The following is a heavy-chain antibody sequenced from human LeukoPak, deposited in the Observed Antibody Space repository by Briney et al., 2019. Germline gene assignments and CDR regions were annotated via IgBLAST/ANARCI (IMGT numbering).Heavy chain of an antibody. CDR1: GYSFTDYC. J-gene: IGHJ4*02. V-gene: IGHV5-51*01. CDR3: ARRRSYSSGWDT. D-gene: IGHD6-19*01. CDR2: ICPADSDT. Sequence: GESLKISCKGSGYSFTDYCIGWVRQMPGKGVEWMGIICPADSDTRYSPSFQGHVTISADKSISTAFLQWSSLKASDTAMYYCARRRSYSSGWDTWGQGTLVTVSS.